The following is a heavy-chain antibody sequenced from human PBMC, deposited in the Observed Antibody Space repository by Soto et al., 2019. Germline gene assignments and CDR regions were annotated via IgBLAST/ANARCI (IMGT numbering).Heavy chain of an antibody. J-gene: IGHJ4*02. D-gene: IGHD2-15*01. CDR2: IYSSGST. V-gene: IGHV4-59*08. CDR1: GGSIMSYF. CDR3: ARHLPGSVFGQDY. Sequence: PSETLCLTCTVSGGSIMSYFWSWVRQPPGKGLEWIGQIYSSGSTYYSPSLKSRVTISVDTSENQFSLKLSSVTAADTAVYYCARHLPGSVFGQDYWGPGSQVTVSS.